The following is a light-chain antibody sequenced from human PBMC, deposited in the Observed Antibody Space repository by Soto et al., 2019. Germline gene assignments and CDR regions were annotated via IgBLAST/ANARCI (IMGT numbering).Light chain of an antibody. CDR1: QSVSSY. CDR3: QQRSNQLT. Sequence: EILLTQSPATLSLSPGERASLSCRASQSVSSYLAWYQQKPGQAPRLLIYDASNRATGIPARFSGSGSGTDFTLTISSLEPEDFAVYYCQQRSNQLTFSGGTKVDIK. CDR2: DAS. J-gene: IGKJ4*01. V-gene: IGKV3-11*01.